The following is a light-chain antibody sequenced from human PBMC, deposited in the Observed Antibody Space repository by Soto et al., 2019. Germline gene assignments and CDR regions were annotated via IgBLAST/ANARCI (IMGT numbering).Light chain of an antibody. V-gene: IGKV4-1*01. Sequence: DIVMNQSPDSLAVSLGERATINCKSSQSLSLTSYNKILLAWYQQKPGQPPKLLIYWVSTRVSGVPDRFSGSGSGTDFTLTISSMQAEDVAVYYGQQYYSSPPTFGRGTKVEIK. CDR3: QQYYSSPPT. CDR1: QSLSLTSYNKIL. J-gene: IGKJ1*01. CDR2: WVS.